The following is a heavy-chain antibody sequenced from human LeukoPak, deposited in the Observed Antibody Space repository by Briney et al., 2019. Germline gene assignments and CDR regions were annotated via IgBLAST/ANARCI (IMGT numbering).Heavy chain of an antibody. CDR3: TTEERVSSGYCSGGSCYIDY. D-gene: IGHD2-15*01. Sequence: PGGSLSLSCAASAFTFSNAWMNCVRQAPGRGVEWVGRIKSKTDGGTTDYAAPVKGRFIISRDDSKNTLYLQMNSLKAEDTAVYYCTTEERVSSGYCSGGSCYIDYWGQGTLVTVSS. V-gene: IGHV3-15*01. CDR1: AFTFSNAW. J-gene: IGHJ4*02. CDR2: IKSKTDGGTT.